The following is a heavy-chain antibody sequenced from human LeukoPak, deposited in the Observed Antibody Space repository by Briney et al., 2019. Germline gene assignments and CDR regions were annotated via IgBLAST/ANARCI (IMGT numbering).Heavy chain of an antibody. V-gene: IGHV3-30-3*01. CDR2: ISYDGSNK. Sequence: GGSLRLSCAASGFTFSSYAMHWVRQAPGKGLEWVAVISYDGSNKYYADSVKGRFTISRDNSKNTLYLQMNSLRAEDTAVYYCARGVKSSWYYFDYWGQGTLVTVSS. CDR3: ARGVKSSWYYFDY. CDR1: GFTFSSYA. J-gene: IGHJ4*02. D-gene: IGHD6-13*01.